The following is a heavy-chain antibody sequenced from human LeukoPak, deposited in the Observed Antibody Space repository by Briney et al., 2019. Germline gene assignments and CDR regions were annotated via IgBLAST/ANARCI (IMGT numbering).Heavy chain of an antibody. D-gene: IGHD6-19*01. V-gene: IGHV3-23*01. CDR2: ISGSGGTT. J-gene: IGHJ4*02. CDR3: AKARRWLGDY. CDR1: GFTFSSYA. Sequence: PGGSLRLSCAASGFTFSSYAMNWVRQAPGKGLEWVSAISGSGGTTYYADSVEGRFTISRDNSKNTRYLQMNSLRAEDTAVYYCAKARRWLGDYWGQGTPVTVSS.